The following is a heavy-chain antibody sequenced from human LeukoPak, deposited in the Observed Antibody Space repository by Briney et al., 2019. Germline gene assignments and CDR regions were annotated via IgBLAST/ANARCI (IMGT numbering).Heavy chain of an antibody. V-gene: IGHV3-21*01. CDR3: ARDYSSGWYGLGAFDI. Sequence: KSGGSLRLSCAASGFTFSSYSMNWVRQAPGKGLEWVSFISSSSSYIYYADSVKGRFTVSRDNAKTSLYLQMNSLRAEDTAVYYCARDYSSGWYGLGAFDIWGQGTMVTVSS. D-gene: IGHD6-19*01. CDR1: GFTFSSYS. J-gene: IGHJ3*02. CDR2: ISSSSSYI.